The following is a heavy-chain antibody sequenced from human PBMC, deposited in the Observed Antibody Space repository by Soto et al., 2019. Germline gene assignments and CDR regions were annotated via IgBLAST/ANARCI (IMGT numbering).Heavy chain of an antibody. V-gene: IGHV1-24*01. CDR3: ATYRIAVAGTWFDP. CDR1: GYTLTELS. CDR2: FDPEDGET. J-gene: IGHJ5*02. Sequence: ASVKVSCKVSGYTLTELSMHWVRQAPGKGLEWMGGFDPEDGETIYAQKFQGRVTMTEDTSTDTAYMELSSLRSEDTAVYYCATYRIAVAGTWFDPWGQGTLVTVSS. D-gene: IGHD6-19*01.